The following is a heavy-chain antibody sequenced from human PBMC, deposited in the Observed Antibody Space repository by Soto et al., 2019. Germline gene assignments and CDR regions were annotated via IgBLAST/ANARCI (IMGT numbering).Heavy chain of an antibody. CDR2: IIPLFDAT. CDR1: GGTVTTYD. Sequence: QVQLVQSGAEVSKPGSSVKVSCKASGGTVTTYDISWVRQAPGQGLEWMGGIIPLFDATKYAHKFQGRVTITADKSTGTAYIELSSLRSENTAMYYCARDRSSSWYNGTFYFDSWGQGPLVTVSS. V-gene: IGHV1-69*06. D-gene: IGHD6-19*01. J-gene: IGHJ4*02. CDR3: ARDRSSSWYNGTFYFDS.